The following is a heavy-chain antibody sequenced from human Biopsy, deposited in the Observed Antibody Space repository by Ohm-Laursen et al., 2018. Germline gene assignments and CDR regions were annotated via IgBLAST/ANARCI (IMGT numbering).Heavy chain of an antibody. Sequence: SETLSLTCAVSGGSIKSYYWNWIRQSPGKGLEWIGFIYYTGHTNYNPSLKSRATISVDTSKNQFSLKVISVTAADTVVYYCARLTGDPSYWGQGILVTVSS. V-gene: IGHV4-59*01. D-gene: IGHD7-27*01. CDR2: IYYTGHT. J-gene: IGHJ4*02. CDR3: ARLTGDPSY. CDR1: GGSIKSYY.